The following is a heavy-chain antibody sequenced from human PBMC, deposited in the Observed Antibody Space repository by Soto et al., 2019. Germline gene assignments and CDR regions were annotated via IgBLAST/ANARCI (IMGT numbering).Heavy chain of an antibody. CDR2: IYHSGST. Sequence: SETLSLTCAVSGGSISSGGYSWSWIRQPPGKGLEWIGYIYHSGSTYYNPSLKSRVTISVDRSKNQFSLKLSSVTAADTAVYYCARARGSYXDILTGYYSGDYYGMDVWGQGTTVTVSS. V-gene: IGHV4-30-2*01. CDR3: ARARGSYXDILTGYYSGDYYGMDV. CDR1: GGSISSGGYS. D-gene: IGHD3-9*01. J-gene: IGHJ6*02.